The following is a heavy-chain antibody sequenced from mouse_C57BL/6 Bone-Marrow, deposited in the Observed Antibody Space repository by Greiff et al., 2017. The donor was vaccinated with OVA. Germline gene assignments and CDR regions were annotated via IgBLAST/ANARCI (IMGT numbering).Heavy chain of an antibody. V-gene: IGHV2-5*01. CDR3: AKKDCYYAMDY. J-gene: IGHJ4*01. Sequence: VQLQQSGPGLVQPSQRLSITCSVSGFSLTSSGLPWVRQSPGKGLEWLGVLWRGGSTDYNAAFMSRLSITKDNSKSQVFFKMNSLQADDTAIYYCAKKDCYYAMDYWGQGTSVTVSS. CDR2: LWRGGST. CDR1: GFSLTSSG.